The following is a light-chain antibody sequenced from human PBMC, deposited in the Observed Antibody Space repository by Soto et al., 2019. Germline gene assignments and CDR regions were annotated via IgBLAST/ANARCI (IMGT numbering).Light chain of an antibody. CDR1: QTVSTW. J-gene: IGKJ2*01. CDR2: GAS. V-gene: IGKV1-5*01. Sequence: QSPSTLSASVGDGVTLTCRASQTVSTWLAWYQQKPGKAPKLLIYGASSLQTGVPSRFSGSGSGTEFTLTISSLQPDDFATYYCQQYNSYSYTFGQGTKVDIK. CDR3: QQYNSYSYT.